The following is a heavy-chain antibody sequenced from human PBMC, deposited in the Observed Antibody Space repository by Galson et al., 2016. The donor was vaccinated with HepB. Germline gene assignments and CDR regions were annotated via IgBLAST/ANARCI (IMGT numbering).Heavy chain of an antibody. CDR2: ISAYDGHT. CDR3: ARDQAPLPGDY. CDR1: GYTFTSRG. Sequence: SVKVSCKASGYTFTSRGISWVRQAPGQGLEWMGGISAYDGHTNYGQKLQDRLTMTTDTSTSTAYMELSSLRSDDTAVYYCARDQAPLPGDYWGQGALITASS. V-gene: IGHV1-18*01. D-gene: IGHD2-15*01. J-gene: IGHJ4*02.